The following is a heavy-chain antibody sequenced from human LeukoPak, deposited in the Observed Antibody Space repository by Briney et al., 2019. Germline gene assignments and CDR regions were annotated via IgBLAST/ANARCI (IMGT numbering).Heavy chain of an antibody. CDR2: ISWNSGNI. CDR3: AKDYDSSAYPPYYFDY. CDR1: GFTFDDYA. V-gene: IGHV3-9*01. Sequence: GRSLRLSCAASGFTFDDYAMHWVRQAPGKGLEWVSGISWNSGNIDYADSVKGRFTISRDNAKNSLYLQMNSLRAEDTALYYCAKDYDSSAYPPYYFDYWGQGTLVIVSS. D-gene: IGHD3-22*01. J-gene: IGHJ4*02.